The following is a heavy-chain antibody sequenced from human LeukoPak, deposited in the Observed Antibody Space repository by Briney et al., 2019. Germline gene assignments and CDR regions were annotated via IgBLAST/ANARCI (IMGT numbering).Heavy chain of an antibody. V-gene: IGHV4-59*01. CDR3: ARVGSGYERYFFDY. J-gene: IGHJ4*02. CDR1: GGSISSYY. D-gene: IGHD5-12*01. Sequence: SETLSLTCTVSGGSISSYYWSWIRRPPGKGLEWIGYIFHSGSTNYNPSLKSRVTISVDTSKNQFSLKLSSVTAADTAVYYCARVGSGYERYFFDYWGQGTLVTVSS. CDR2: IFHSGST.